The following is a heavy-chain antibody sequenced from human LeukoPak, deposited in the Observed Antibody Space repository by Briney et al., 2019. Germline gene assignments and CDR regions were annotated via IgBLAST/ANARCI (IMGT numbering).Heavy chain of an antibody. V-gene: IGHV3-21*01. Sequence: GGSLRLSCAASGFTFSRYSMNWIRQAPGKGLEWVSSISSSTSYIYYADSVKGRFTISKDNAKNSLYLQMNSLRAEDTAVYYCARAGGSTVSHSDYWGQGTLVTVSS. D-gene: IGHD4-17*01. CDR2: ISSSTSYI. CDR1: GFTFSRYS. J-gene: IGHJ4*02. CDR3: ARAGGSTVSHSDY.